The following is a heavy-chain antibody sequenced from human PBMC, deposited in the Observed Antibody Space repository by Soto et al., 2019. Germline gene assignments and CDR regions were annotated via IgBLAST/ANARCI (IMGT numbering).Heavy chain of an antibody. Sequence: GASVKVSCKASGYSFTDYYMHWVRQAPGQGLDWMGWINTKTAGTLYAQKFEGRVTMTSDTSINTAYMELSTLRSDDTAIYYCARVGPTGWFDPWGQGTLVTV. CDR1: GYSFTDYY. J-gene: IGHJ5*02. CDR3: ARVGPTGWFDP. CDR2: INTKTAGT. V-gene: IGHV1-2*02.